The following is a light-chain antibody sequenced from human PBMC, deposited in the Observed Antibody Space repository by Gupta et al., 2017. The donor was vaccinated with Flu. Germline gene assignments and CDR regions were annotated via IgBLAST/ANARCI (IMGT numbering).Light chain of an antibody. J-gene: IGLJ1*01. CDR3: YSAADNNVGV. CDR2: KDT. CDR1: VLAKKY. Sequence: SYELTQPSSVSVSPGQTARITCSGDVLAKKYARWFQQKPGQAPVLVIYKDTERPSGIPERFSGSSSGTTVTLTISGAQVEDEADYYCYSAADNNVGVFGTGTKVTVL. V-gene: IGLV3-27*01.